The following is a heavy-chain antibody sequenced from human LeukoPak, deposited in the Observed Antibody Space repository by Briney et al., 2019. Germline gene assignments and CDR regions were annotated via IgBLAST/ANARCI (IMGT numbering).Heavy chain of an antibody. CDR3: SRGGTDGPFNS. Sequence: GWSLTLSRAACGFTFRSYRMHWVRQAPGKGLEWVSSISPRSDYIYYADSLTARFTISRDNAKDTLYLQMNSLRAEDTAVYYCSRGGTDGPFNSWGQGTLVTVSS. CDR1: GFTFRSYR. J-gene: IGHJ4*02. D-gene: IGHD6-25*01. V-gene: IGHV3-21*01. CDR2: ISPRSDYI.